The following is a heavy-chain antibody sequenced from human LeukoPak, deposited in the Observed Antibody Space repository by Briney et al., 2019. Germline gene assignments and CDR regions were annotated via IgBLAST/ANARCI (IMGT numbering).Heavy chain of an antibody. Sequence: ASVKVSCKASGYTFTGYYMHWVRQAPGHGLEWIGWINPNSGGTNYAQKFQGRVTMTRDTSISSAYMELSRLRSDDTAVYYCARDPPPIRYYYDSSGYYNGYWGQGTLVTVSS. D-gene: IGHD3-22*01. CDR2: INPNSGGT. CDR1: GYTFTGYY. J-gene: IGHJ4*02. V-gene: IGHV1-2*02. CDR3: ARDPPPIRYYYDSSGYYNGY.